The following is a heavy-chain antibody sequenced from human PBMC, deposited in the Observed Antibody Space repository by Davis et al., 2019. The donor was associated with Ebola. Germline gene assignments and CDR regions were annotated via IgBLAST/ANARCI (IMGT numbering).Heavy chain of an antibody. CDR3: ASRRGGPQNGWDILAGYP. V-gene: IGHV3-21*01. D-gene: IGHD3-9*01. Sequence: PGGSLRLSCAASGFTFNSYAMNWVRQAPGKGLEWVSSITSSSSHIYYADSVKGRFTISRDNAKNSLYLQMNSLRVEDTAVYYCASRRGGPQNGWDILAGYPWGQGTLVTVSS. J-gene: IGHJ4*02. CDR1: GFTFNSYA. CDR2: ITSSSSHI.